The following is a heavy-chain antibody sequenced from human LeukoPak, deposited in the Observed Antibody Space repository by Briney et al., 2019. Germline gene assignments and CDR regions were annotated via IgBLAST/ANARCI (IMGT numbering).Heavy chain of an antibody. CDR3: AKDPEQSSGPYYMDV. Sequence: GGSLRLSCAASGFTFSSYAMSWVRQAPGKGLEWVSAISGSGGSTYYADSVKGRFTISRDNSKNTLYLQMNSLRAEDTAVYYCAKDPEQSSGPYYMDVWGKGTTVTVSS. J-gene: IGHJ6*03. CDR2: ISGSGGST. D-gene: IGHD6-19*01. CDR1: GFTFSSYA. V-gene: IGHV3-23*01.